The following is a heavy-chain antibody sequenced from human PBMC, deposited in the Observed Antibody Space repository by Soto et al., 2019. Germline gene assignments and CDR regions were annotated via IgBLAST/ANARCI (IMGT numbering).Heavy chain of an antibody. Sequence: QVQLVQSGAEVKKPGASVKVSCKASGYTFTSYDNNWVRQATGQGLEWMGWMNPNSGNTGYAQKFQGRVTMTRNTSISTAYMELSSLRSEDTAVYYCASLWFGELTSYYYYGMDVWGQGTTVTVSS. V-gene: IGHV1-8*01. J-gene: IGHJ6*02. CDR3: ASLWFGELTSYYYYGMDV. CDR1: GYTFTSYD. CDR2: MNPNSGNT. D-gene: IGHD3-10*01.